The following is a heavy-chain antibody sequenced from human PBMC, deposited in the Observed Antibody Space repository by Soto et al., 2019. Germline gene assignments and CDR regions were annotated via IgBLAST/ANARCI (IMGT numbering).Heavy chain of an antibody. V-gene: IGHV1-18*01. CDR3: ARDDASLSTINTDY. CDR2: ISAYDGTT. J-gene: IGHJ4*02. Sequence: GASVKVSCKASGYTFTNYGISWVRQAPGQGLEWMGWISAYDGTTNYAQKLQGRVTLTTDTSTNTAYMELRSLRSDDTAVYYGARDDASLSTINTDYWGQGTLVTVSS. CDR1: GYTFTNYG. D-gene: IGHD4-4*01.